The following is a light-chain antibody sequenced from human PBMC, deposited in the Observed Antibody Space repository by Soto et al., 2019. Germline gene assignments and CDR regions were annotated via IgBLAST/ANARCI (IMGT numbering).Light chain of an antibody. J-gene: IGLJ2*01. CDR2: EVT. CDR1: SSDVGGYNY. V-gene: IGLV2-8*01. CDR3: SSYAGNNVVI. Sequence: QSALTQPPSASGSPRQSVTISYTGTSSDVGGYNYVSWYQQHPGKVPKLLIYEVTRRPSGVPDRFSGSKSGNTASLTVSALQAEDEAHYYCSSYAGNNVVIFGGGTKLTVL.